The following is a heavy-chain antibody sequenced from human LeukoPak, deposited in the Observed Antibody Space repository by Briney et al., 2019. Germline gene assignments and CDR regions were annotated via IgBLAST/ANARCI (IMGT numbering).Heavy chain of an antibody. CDR1: GGSISSYY. D-gene: IGHD2-8*01. J-gene: IGHJ5*02. V-gene: IGHV4-59*01. CDR2: IYYSGST. CDR3: ARRMVNWFDP. Sequence: PSETLSLTCTVSGGSISSYYWSWIRQPPGKGLEWIGYIYYSGSTNYNPSLKSRVTISVDTSKNQLSLKLSSVTAADTAVYYCARRMVNWFDPWGQGTLVTVSS.